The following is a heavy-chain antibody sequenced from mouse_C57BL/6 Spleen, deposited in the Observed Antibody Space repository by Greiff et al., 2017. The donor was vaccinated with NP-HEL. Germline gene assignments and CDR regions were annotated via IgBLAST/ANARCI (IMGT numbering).Heavy chain of an antibody. D-gene: IGHD3-2*02. CDR2: ISYSGST. J-gene: IGHJ3*01. Sequence: EVQLQQSGPGMVKPSQSLSLTCTVTGYSITSGYDWHWIRHFPGNKLEWMGYISYSGSTNYNPSLKSRISITHDTSKNHFFLKLNSVTTEDTATYYCARSSGYDGWFAYWGQGTLVTVSA. CDR1: GYSITSGYD. CDR3: ARSSGYDGWFAY. V-gene: IGHV3-1*01.